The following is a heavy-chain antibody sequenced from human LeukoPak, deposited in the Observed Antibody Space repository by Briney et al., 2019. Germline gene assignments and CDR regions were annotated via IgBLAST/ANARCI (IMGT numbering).Heavy chain of an antibody. CDR2: IIPIFGTA. D-gene: IGHD5-12*01. CDR3: ARDNGGLGGYDHFYYYGMDV. CDR1: GVTFSTYA. V-gene: IGHV1-69*01. Sequence: ASVKVSCKASGVTFSTYAINWVRQALGQGLEWMGGIIPIFGTANYAQKFQGRVTITADESTSTAYMELSSLRCEDTAMYYCARDNGGLGGYDHFYYYGMDVWGKGTTVTVSS. J-gene: IGHJ6*04.